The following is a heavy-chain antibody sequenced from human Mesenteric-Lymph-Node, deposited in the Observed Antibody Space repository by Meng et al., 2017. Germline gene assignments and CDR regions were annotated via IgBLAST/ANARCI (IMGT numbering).Heavy chain of an antibody. Sequence: QVHLQEPGPGLVKPSGTLSLTCTVSGDSISSDIWGSWVRQPPGKGLEWIGEVYHRGDTNYNPSLKSRVDISVDKSKNQFYLSLFSVTAADTAVYYCGRDQGRELINHWGQGTLVTVSS. J-gene: IGHJ4*02. CDR1: GDSISSDIW. D-gene: IGHD1-7*01. CDR3: GRDQGRELINH. V-gene: IGHV4-4*02. CDR2: VYHRGDT.